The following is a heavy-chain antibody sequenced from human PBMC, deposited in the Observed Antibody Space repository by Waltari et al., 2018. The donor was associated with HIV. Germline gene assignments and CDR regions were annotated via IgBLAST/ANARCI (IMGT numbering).Heavy chain of an antibody. J-gene: IGHJ5*02. CDR2: INAGNGNT. CDR3: ARGNGGNSRPLNWFDP. CDR1: GYTFTSYA. Sequence: QVQLVQSGAEVKKPGASVKVSCKASGYTFTSYAMNWVRQAPGQRLEWMGWINAGNGNTKYSQKFQGRVTITRDTSASTAYMELSSLRSEDTAVYYCARGNGGNSRPLNWFDPWGQGTLVTVSS. D-gene: IGHD2-21*02. V-gene: IGHV1-3*01.